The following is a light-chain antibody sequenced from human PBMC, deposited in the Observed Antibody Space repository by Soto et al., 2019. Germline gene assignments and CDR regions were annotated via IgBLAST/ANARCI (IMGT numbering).Light chain of an antibody. CDR1: NSNIGNNT. J-gene: IGLJ2*01. CDR2: SNN. Sequence: QSALAQPPSASETPGQRVIISCSGSNSNIGNNTVNWYQQLSGTAPNLLIYSNNLRPSGVPDRFSGSKSGTSASLAISGLQSEDEADYYCAAWDDALNGVVFGGGTKVTVL. CDR3: AAWDDALNGVV. V-gene: IGLV1-44*01.